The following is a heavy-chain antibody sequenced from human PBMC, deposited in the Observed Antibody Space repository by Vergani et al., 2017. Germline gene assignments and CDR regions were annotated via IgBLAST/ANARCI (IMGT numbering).Heavy chain of an antibody. D-gene: IGHD6-13*01. V-gene: IGHV3-21*01. J-gene: IGHJ4*02. CDR1: GFTFSSYS. CDR2: SSSSSSYI. Sequence: EVQLVESGGGLVQPGGSLRLSCAASGFTFSSYSMNWVRQAPGKGLEWVSSSSSSSSYIYYADSTKGRFTISRDKAKKSLYLQMNSLRAEDTAVYYCARLNIAAAGKDYWGQGTLVTVSS. CDR3: ARLNIAAAGKDY.